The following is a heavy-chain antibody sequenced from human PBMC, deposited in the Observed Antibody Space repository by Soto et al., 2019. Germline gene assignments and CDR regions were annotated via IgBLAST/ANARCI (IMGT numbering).Heavy chain of an antibody. V-gene: IGHV4-39*01. CDR2: IYYSGST. CDR3: AGQIDGREAARLLGMDV. J-gene: IGHJ6*02. Sequence: PSETLSLTCTVSCGSNSSSSYYWGWIREPPGKGLDWIGSIYYSGSTYYNPSLKSRVTISVQTSKNQFSLKLSSVTAADTAVYYCAGQIDGREAARLLGMDVWGQGTTVTVSS. D-gene: IGHD6-25*01. CDR1: CGSNSSSSYY.